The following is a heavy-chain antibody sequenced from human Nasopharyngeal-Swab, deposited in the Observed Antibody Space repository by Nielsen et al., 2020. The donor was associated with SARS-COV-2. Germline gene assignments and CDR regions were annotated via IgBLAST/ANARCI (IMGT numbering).Heavy chain of an antibody. Sequence: TLSLTCALSGDSVSNDSVAWNWIRQSPSRGLELLGRTYYRSEWYNDYAVSVKSRITIKPDPSTNQFSLQLNSVTPEDTAIYYCAREGSERGGAFDIWGQGTMVAVSS. D-gene: IGHD1-1*01. V-gene: IGHV6-1*01. CDR3: AREGSERGGAFDI. J-gene: IGHJ3*02. CDR2: TYYRSEWYN. CDR1: GDSVSNDSVA.